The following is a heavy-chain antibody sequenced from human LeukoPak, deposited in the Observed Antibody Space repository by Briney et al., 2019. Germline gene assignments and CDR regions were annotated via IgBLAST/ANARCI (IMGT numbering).Heavy chain of an antibody. J-gene: IGHJ5*02. CDR1: GFTVSSND. CDR3: ARDTDGITMIT. V-gene: IGHV3-66*01. Sequence: PGGSLRLSCAASGFTVSSNDMSWVRQAPGKGLEWVSVIYSGGSTYYADSVEGRFTISRDNSKNTLYLQMNSLRAEDTAVYYCARDTDGITMITWGQGTLVTVSS. D-gene: IGHD3-22*01. CDR2: IYSGGST.